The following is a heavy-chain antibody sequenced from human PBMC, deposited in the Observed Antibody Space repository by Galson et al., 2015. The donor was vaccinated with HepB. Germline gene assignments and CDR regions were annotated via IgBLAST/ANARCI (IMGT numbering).Heavy chain of an antibody. CDR1: GYTFTSYY. Sequence: SVKVSCKASGYTFTSYYMHWVRQAPGQGLEWMGIINPSGGSTSYAQKFQGRVTMTRDTSTSTVYMELSSLRSEDTAVYYCARDRDYGDYVPVFGMDVWGQGTTVTVSS. J-gene: IGHJ6*02. CDR2: INPSGGST. V-gene: IGHV1-46*01. CDR3: ARDRDYGDYVPVFGMDV. D-gene: IGHD4-17*01.